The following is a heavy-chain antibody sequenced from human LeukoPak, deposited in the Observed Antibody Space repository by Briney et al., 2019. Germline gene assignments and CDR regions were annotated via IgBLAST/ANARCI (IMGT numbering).Heavy chain of an antibody. Sequence: GESLKISCKGSGYSFTTYWIGWVRQMPGKGLEWMGIIYPGDSDTRYSPSFQGQVTISADRSISTAYLQWSSLKASDTAMYYCARGFYGGYYYYYYMDVWGKGTTVTVSS. CDR3: ARGFYGGYYYYYYMDV. J-gene: IGHJ6*03. CDR1: GYSFTTYW. D-gene: IGHD4/OR15-4a*01. V-gene: IGHV5-51*01. CDR2: IYPGDSDT.